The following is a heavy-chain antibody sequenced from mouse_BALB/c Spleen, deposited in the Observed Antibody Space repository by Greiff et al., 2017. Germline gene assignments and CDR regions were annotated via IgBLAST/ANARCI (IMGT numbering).Heavy chain of an antibody. CDR2: ISSGGSYT. CDR1: GFTFSSYT. CDR3: TSHDGFDY. Sequence: EVNVVESGGGLVKPGGSLKLSCAASGFTFSSYTMSWVRQTPEKRLEWVATISSGGSYTYYPDSVKGRFTISRDNAKNTLYLQMSSLKSEDTAMYYCTSHDGFDYWGQGTTLTVSS. D-gene: IGHD2-3*01. V-gene: IGHV5-6-4*01. J-gene: IGHJ2*01.